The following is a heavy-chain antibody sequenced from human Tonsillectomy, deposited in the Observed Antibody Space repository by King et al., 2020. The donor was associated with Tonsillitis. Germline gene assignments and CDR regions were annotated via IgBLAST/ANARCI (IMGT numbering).Heavy chain of an antibody. CDR3: ARDALSFMIVLSDSYYYMDV. V-gene: IGHV1-18*01. Sequence: VQLVESGAEVKKPGASVKVSCKASGYTFTSYGIIWVRQAPGQGLEWLGWISGYNGNTNYAQKFQGRVTMTTDTSTSTAYMELRGLRSDDTAVYFCARDALSFMIVLSDSYYYMDVWGKGTTVTVSS. D-gene: IGHD3-22*01. J-gene: IGHJ6*03. CDR2: ISGYNGNT. CDR1: GYTFTSYG.